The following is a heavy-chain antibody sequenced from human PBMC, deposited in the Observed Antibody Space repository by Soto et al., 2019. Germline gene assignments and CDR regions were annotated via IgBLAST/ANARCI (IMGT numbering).Heavy chain of an antibody. CDR2: IIPIFGTA. CDR3: ASEVAGEIDNWFDP. J-gene: IGHJ5*02. V-gene: IGHV1-69*13. Sequence: EASVKVSCKASGGTFSSYAISWVRQAPGQGLEWMGGIIPIFGTANYAQKFQGRVTITADESTSTAYMELSSLRSEDTAVYYCASEVAGEIDNWFDPWGQGTLVTFSS. CDR1: GGTFSSYA. D-gene: IGHD5-12*01.